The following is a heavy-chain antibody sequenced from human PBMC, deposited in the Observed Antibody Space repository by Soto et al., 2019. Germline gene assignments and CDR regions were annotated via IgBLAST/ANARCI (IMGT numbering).Heavy chain of an antibody. D-gene: IGHD6-6*01. Sequence: TGESLRLSCAASGFTFGSYGMHWVRQAPGKGLEWVAAISYVGSNKYYADSVKGRFTISRDKSKNTLYLQMNSLRAEDTDVYYCAKDREYSCSRYYLDFWGQGTLVTVSS. V-gene: IGHV3-30*18. CDR1: GFTFGSYG. J-gene: IGHJ4*02. CDR3: AKDREYSCSRYYLDF. CDR2: ISYVGSNK.